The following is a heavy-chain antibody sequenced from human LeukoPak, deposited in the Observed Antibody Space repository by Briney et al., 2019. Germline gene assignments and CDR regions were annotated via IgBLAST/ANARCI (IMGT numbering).Heavy chain of an antibody. V-gene: IGHV4-39*01. Sequence: PSETLSLTCTVSGGSISSSSYYWGWIRQPPGKGLEWIGSIYYSGSTYYNPSLKSRVTISVDTSKNQFSLKLSSVTAADTAVYYCARHYYDISGYYPADRDAFDIWGQGTMVTVSS. J-gene: IGHJ3*02. CDR2: IYYSGST. CDR3: ARHYYDISGYYPADRDAFDI. CDR1: GGSISSSSYY. D-gene: IGHD3-22*01.